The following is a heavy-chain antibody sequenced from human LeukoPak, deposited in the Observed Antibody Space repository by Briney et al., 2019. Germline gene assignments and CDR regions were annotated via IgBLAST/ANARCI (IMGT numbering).Heavy chain of an antibody. V-gene: IGHV1-46*01. Sequence: ASVKVSCKASGYTFTSYYMHWVRQAPGQRLEWMGIINPRGGSTSYAQKFQGRVTMTRDTSTSTVYMELSSLRSEDTAVYYCARVSSYCCSTSCYVYDAFDIWGQGTMVTVSS. CDR3: ARVSSYCCSTSCYVYDAFDI. CDR1: GYTFTSYY. J-gene: IGHJ3*02. D-gene: IGHD2-2*01. CDR2: INPRGGST.